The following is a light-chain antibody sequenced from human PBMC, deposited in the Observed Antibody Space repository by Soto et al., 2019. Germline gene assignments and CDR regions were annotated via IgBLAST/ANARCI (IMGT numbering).Light chain of an antibody. J-gene: IGLJ1*01. CDR3: QAWDSSTYV. Sequence: SYELTQPPSVSVSPGQTASITCSGDKLGEKYASWYQQKPGQSPVVVIYQDNKRPSGIPERFSGSNSGNTATLTISGTQAMDEADYYCQAWDSSTYVFGTGTKLTVL. CDR2: QDN. CDR1: KLGEKY. V-gene: IGLV3-1*01.